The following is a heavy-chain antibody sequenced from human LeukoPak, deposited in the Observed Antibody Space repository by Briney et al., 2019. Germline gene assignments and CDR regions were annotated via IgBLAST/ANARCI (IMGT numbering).Heavy chain of an antibody. CDR1: GFTVSSNY. Sequence: PGGSLRLSCAASGFTVSSNYMSWVRQAPGKGLEWVSYISSSSSYTNYADSVKGRFTISRDNAKNSLYLQMNSLRAEDTALYHCARNNGMDVWGQGTTVIVSS. J-gene: IGHJ6*02. CDR3: ARNNGMDV. V-gene: IGHV3-11*03. CDR2: ISSSSSYT.